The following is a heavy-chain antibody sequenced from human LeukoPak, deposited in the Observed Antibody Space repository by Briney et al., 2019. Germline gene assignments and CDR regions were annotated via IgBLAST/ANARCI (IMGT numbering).Heavy chain of an antibody. CDR1: GDFPSSGDYY. J-gene: IGHJ4*02. CDR2: IYYSGST. Sequence: SETLSLTCTVSGDFPSSGDYYWVWIRQSPGKGLTWIGSIYYSGSTLYNASFESRVTMSVDTSKNQFSLKLRSVTAADTAVYSCARLCQVTTCAKFEYWGQGILVTVSS. D-gene: IGHD4-17*01. CDR3: ARLCQVTTCAKFEY. V-gene: IGHV4-39*01.